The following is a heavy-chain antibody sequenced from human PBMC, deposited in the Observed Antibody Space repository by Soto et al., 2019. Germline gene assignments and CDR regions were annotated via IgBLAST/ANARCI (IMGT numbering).Heavy chain of an antibody. CDR2: IKQDGSEK. Sequence: GGSLRLSCAVSGFTFSSYWMSWVRQAPRKGLEWVANIKQDGSEKYYVDSVKGRVTITRDTSASTAYMELSSLRSEDTAVYYCARVGYCSGGSCYPPPFDYWGQGTLVTVSS. CDR1: GFTFSSYW. D-gene: IGHD2-15*01. CDR3: ARVGYCSGGSCYPPPFDY. V-gene: IGHV3-7*01. J-gene: IGHJ4*02.